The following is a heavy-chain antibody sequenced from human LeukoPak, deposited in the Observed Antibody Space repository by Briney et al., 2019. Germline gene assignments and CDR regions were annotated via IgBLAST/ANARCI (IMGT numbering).Heavy chain of an antibody. CDR1: GFTFSNYW. CDR2: ISYDGSNK. Sequence: GGSLGLSCAASGFTFSNYWMHWVRQAPGKGLEWVAVISYDGSNKYYADSVKGRFTISRDNSKNTLYLQMNSLRAEDTAVYYCASPLIQLSYDYFDYWGQGTLVTVSS. D-gene: IGHD5-18*01. J-gene: IGHJ4*02. V-gene: IGHV3-30-3*01. CDR3: ASPLIQLSYDYFDY.